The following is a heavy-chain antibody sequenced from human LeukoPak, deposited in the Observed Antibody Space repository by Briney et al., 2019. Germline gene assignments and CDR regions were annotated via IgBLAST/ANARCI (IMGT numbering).Heavy chain of an antibody. Sequence: SETLSLTCAVSGGPISSSNWWSWVRHPPGKGLEWIGEIYHCGSTNNNPSPKSRVTISVDTSKNQFSLKLSSVTAADTAVYYCARGYPYCGGDCYPDAFDIWGQGTMVTVSS. CDR1: GGPISSSNW. D-gene: IGHD2-21*02. CDR2: IYHCGST. J-gene: IGHJ3*02. CDR3: ARGYPYCGGDCYPDAFDI. V-gene: IGHV4-4*02.